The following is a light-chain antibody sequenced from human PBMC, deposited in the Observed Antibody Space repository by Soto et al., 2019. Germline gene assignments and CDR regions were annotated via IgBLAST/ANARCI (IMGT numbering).Light chain of an antibody. J-gene: IGLJ2*01. V-gene: IGLV1-40*01. CDR3: AAWDDSLNGRV. CDR2: GNS. CDR1: SSNIGAGYD. Sequence: QSVLTQPPSVSGAPGQRVTISCPGSSSNIGAGYDVYWYQQLPGTAPKLLIYGNSNRPSGVPDRFSGSKSGTSASLAITGLQAEDEADYYCAAWDDSLNGRVFGGGTKLTVL.